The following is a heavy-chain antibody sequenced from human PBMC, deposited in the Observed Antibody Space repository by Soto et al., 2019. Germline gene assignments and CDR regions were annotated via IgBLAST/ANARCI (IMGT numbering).Heavy chain of an antibody. CDR2: ISSSSSTI. J-gene: IGHJ4*02. V-gene: IGHV3-48*01. Sequence: GESLKISCAASGFTFSSYSMNWVRQAPGKGLEWVSYISSSSSTIYYADSVKGRFTISRDNAKNSLYLQMNSLRAEDTAVYYCARDYPPATVTTSGAPDWGQGTLVTVSS. CDR3: ARDYPPATVTTSGAPD. D-gene: IGHD4-4*01. CDR1: GFTFSSYS.